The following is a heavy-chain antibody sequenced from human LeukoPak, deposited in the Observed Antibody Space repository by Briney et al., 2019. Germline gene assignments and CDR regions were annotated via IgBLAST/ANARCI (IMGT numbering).Heavy chain of an antibody. J-gene: IGHJ4*02. V-gene: IGHV3-30*02. Sequence: GGSLRLSCAASGFTFSSYGMHWVRQAPGKGLEWVAFIRYDGSNKYYADSVKGRFTISRDNSKNTLYLQMNSLRAEDTAVYYCAKDWDYYDSSGFPNYWGQGTLVTVSS. D-gene: IGHD3-22*01. CDR2: IRYDGSNK. CDR1: GFTFSSYG. CDR3: AKDWDYYDSSGFPNY.